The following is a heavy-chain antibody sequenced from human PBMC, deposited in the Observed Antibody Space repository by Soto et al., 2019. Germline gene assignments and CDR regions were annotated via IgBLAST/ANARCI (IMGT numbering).Heavy chain of an antibody. D-gene: IGHD3-3*01. V-gene: IGHV4-59*01. J-gene: IGHJ4*02. Sequence: SETLSLTCTVSGGSISSYYWSWIRQPPGKGLEWIGYIYYSGSTNYNPSLKSRVTISVDTSKNQFSLKLSSVTAADTAVYYCARAVGNLEWLFPVIDYWGQGTLVTVSS. CDR1: GGSISSYY. CDR2: IYYSGST. CDR3: ARAVGNLEWLFPVIDY.